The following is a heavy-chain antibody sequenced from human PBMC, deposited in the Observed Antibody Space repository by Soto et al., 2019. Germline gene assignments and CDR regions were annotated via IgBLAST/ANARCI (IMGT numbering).Heavy chain of an antibody. CDR2: INHSGSA. Sequence: PSETLSLTCDVYGGSFSDYIWTWIRQTPGKGLQWIGQINHSGSANYNPSLKSRVTISVHTSSSQFSLELSSVTAADTAVYYCARGLISGSHYSGGWYYFDSWGQGTQVTVPQ. CDR3: ARGLISGSHYSGGWYYFDS. D-gene: IGHD1-26*01. V-gene: IGHV4-34*01. CDR1: GGSFSDYI. J-gene: IGHJ4*02.